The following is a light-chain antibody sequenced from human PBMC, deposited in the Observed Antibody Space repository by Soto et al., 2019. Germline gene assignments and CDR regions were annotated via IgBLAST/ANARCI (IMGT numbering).Light chain of an antibody. Sequence: EIVLTQSPGTLSLSPGERATLSCRTNQSVSSNYLAWYQQKPGQAPRLLIYAASSRATGIPDRFSGSGSGTDFTLTISRLEPEDFAVYYCQQYGSSPYTFGQGTKLEIK. CDR1: QSVSSNY. J-gene: IGKJ2*01. CDR3: QQYGSSPYT. V-gene: IGKV3-20*01. CDR2: AAS.